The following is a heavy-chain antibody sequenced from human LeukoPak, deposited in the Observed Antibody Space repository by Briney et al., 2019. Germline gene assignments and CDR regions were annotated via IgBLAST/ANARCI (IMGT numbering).Heavy chain of an antibody. V-gene: IGHV4-34*01. Sequence: SETLSLTCAAYGGSFSGHYWSWIRQPPGKGLEWIGEINHSGSTNYNPSLKSRVIISGDTSKNHFSLKLTSVSAADTAVYYCARVVCSSNSCDTSSGYFDYWGQGTLVAVSS. D-gene: IGHD2-2*01. CDR1: GGSFSGHY. CDR2: INHSGST. J-gene: IGHJ4*02. CDR3: ARVVCSSNSCDTSSGYFDY.